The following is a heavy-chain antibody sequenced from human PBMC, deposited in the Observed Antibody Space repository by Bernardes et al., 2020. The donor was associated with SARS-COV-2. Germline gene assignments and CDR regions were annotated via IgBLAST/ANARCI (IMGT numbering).Heavy chain of an antibody. D-gene: IGHD3-22*01. CDR1: GFSFSSYW. J-gene: IGHJ4*02. CDR2: ISSGSSYI. V-gene: IGHV3-21*01. Sequence: GGSLRLSCAASGFSFSSYWMHWVRQVPGKGLEWVSSISSGSSYIYYADSVKGRFTISKDNAKNSLYLQMNSLRAEDTAVYYCARVAHHYYDSSGFMYSFDYWGQGTLVTVSS. CDR3: ARVAHHYYDSSGFMYSFDY.